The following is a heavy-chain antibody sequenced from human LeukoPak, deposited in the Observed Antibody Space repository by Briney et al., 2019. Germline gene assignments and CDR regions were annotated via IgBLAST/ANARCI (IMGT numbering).Heavy chain of an antibody. V-gene: IGHV1-69*01. CDR1: GGTFSSYA. CDR2: IIPIFGTA. J-gene: IGHJ4*02. D-gene: IGHD2-2*01. Sequence: SVKVSCKAPGGTFSSYAISWVRQAPGQGLEWMGGIIPIFGTANYAQKFQGRVTITADESTSTAYMELSSLRSEDTAVYYCARGPLYCSSTSCLLRYWGQGTLVTVSS. CDR3: ARGPLYCSSTSCLLRY.